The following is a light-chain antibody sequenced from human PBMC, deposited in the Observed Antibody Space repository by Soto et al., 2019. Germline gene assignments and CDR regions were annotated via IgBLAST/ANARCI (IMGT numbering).Light chain of an antibody. CDR1: QSLLHSNGYNY. CDR2: LGS. Sequence: DIVMTQSPLSLPVTPGEPASISCRSSQSLLHSNGYNYLDWYLQKPGQSPQLLIYLGSSRASGXXXXXXGSGSGTDFTLKISRVEAEDVGVYYCMEALQSPLTFGGGTKVEIK. J-gene: IGKJ4*01. CDR3: MEALQSPLT. V-gene: IGKV2-28*01.